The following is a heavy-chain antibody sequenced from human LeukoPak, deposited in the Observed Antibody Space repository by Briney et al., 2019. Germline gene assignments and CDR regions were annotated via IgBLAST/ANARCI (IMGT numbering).Heavy chain of an antibody. J-gene: IGHJ5*02. CDR2: IIPILGIA. V-gene: IGHV1-69*04. CDR3: ARAHGDYPRTPNWFDP. D-gene: IGHD4-17*01. CDR1: GGTFSSYA. Sequence: SVKVSCKASGGTFSSYAISWVRQAPGQGLEWMGRIIPILGIANYAQKFQGRVTITADKSTSTAYMELSSLRSEDTAVYYCARAHGDYPRTPNWFDPWGQGTLVTVSS.